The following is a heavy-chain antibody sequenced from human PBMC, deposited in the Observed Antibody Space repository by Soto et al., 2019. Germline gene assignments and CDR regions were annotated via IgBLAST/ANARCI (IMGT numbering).Heavy chain of an antibody. CDR2: ITDTGGNT. J-gene: IGHJ4*02. CDR3: AKAGCSGGTCYLYYFDY. V-gene: IGHV3-23*01. D-gene: IGHD2-15*01. Sequence: PGGSLRLSCVASGLTFGSRAMCWVGKSPGEGLEWVSTITDTGGNTYYADSVKGRLTISRDNSRNTLYLQMDSLRVEDSAVYSCAKAGCSGGTCYLYYFDYWGQGALVTVSS. CDR1: GLTFGSRA.